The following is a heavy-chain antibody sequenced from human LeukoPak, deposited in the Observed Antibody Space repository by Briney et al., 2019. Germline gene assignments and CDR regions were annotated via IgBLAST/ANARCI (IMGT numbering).Heavy chain of an antibody. Sequence: GGSLRLSCAASGFTFSTYWMSWVRQAPGKGLECVSYISSSSSSIYYADSVKGRFTISRDNAKNSLYLQMNSLRDEDTAVYFCARDMDIAVPSAIFDYWGQGTLVTVSS. V-gene: IGHV3-48*02. CDR3: ARDMDIAVPSAIFDY. D-gene: IGHD2-2*01. J-gene: IGHJ4*02. CDR1: GFTFSTYW. CDR2: ISSSSSSI.